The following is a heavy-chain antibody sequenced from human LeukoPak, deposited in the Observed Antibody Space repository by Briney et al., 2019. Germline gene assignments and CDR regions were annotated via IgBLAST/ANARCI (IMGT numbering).Heavy chain of an antibody. J-gene: IGHJ4*02. CDR3: ARLDPPRNY. CDR1: GGSISSSSYY. V-gene: IGHV4-39*07. Sequence: ETLSLTCTVSGGSISSSSYYWGWIRQPPGKGLEWIGSIYYSGSTYYNPSLKSRVTISVDTSKNQFSLKLSSVTAADTAVYYCARLDPPRNYWGQGTLVTVSS. D-gene: IGHD1-14*01. CDR2: IYYSGST.